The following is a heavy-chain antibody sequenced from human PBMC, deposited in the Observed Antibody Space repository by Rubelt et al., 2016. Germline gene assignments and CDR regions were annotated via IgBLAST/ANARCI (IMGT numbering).Heavy chain of an antibody. D-gene: IGHD1/OR15-1a*01. CDR3: ATAHNWNTGWFDP. Sequence: QLQLQESGPGLVKPSETLSLTCTVSGGSISSSSYYWGWIRQPPGKGLEWIGYIYHSGSTNYNPSRRSRVTISVDTSKNQFSLKLSSVTAADTAVYYCATAHNWNTGWFDPWGQGTLVTVSS. CDR2: IYHSGST. CDR1: GGSISSSSYY. V-gene: IGHV4-61*05. J-gene: IGHJ5*02.